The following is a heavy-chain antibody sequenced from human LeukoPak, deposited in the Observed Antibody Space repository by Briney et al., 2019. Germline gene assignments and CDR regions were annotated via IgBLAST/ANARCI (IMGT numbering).Heavy chain of an antibody. CDR1: GYSISSGYY. Sequence: PSETLSLTCTVSGYSISSGYYWGWIRQPPGKGLEWIGSIYHSGRTFYNPSLKSRVTISVDASKNQFSLKLTSVTAADTAVYYCSRGVTDTNWGQGTLVTVSS. V-gene: IGHV4-38-2*02. CDR2: IYHSGRT. D-gene: IGHD4-23*01. J-gene: IGHJ4*02. CDR3: SRGVTDTN.